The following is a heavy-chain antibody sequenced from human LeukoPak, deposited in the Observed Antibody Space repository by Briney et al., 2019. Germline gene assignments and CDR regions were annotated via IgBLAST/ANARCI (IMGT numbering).Heavy chain of an antibody. CDR3: AKAAYDILTGYSPS. Sequence: PGRSLRLSCAASGFTFSSYGMHWVRQAPGKGLEWVAVISYDGSNIYYADSVKGRFTISRDNSKNTLYLQMNSLRAEDTAVFFCAKAAYDILTGYSPSWGQGTLVTVSS. CDR2: ISYDGSNI. J-gene: IGHJ5*02. CDR1: GFTFSSYG. D-gene: IGHD3-9*01. V-gene: IGHV3-30*18.